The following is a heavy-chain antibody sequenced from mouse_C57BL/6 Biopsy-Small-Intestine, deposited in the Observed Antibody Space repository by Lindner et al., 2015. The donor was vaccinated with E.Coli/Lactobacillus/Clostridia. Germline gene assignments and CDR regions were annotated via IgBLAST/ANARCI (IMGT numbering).Heavy chain of an antibody. J-gene: IGHJ1*01. V-gene: IGHV9-3*02. CDR1: GYTFNSYA. CDR2: INTNTGNP. Sequence: VKVSCKASGYTFNSYAMNWVRQAPGQGPEWMGWINTNTGNPTYAQGLTGRFVFSLDTSVSTAYLQISSLRAEDTAVYYCAREPDGDYWYFDLWGRGTLVTVSS. CDR3: AREPDGDYWYFDL.